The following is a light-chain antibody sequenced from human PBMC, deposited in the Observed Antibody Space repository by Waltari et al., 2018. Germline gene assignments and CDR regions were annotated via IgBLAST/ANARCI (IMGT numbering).Light chain of an antibody. J-gene: IGKJ3*01. V-gene: IGKV2-28*01. Sequence: DIVMTQSPLSLPVTPGEPASISCRSTQSLLHSSGDNYLDWYLQKPGQSPQLLMSLASNRASGVPDRFSGSGSGTDFTLKISRVEAEDVGVYYCMQSLQTPFTFGPGTKVDIK. CDR2: LAS. CDR3: MQSLQTPFT. CDR1: QSLLHSSGDNY.